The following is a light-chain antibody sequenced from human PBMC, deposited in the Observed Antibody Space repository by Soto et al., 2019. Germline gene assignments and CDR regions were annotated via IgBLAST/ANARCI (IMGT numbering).Light chain of an antibody. V-gene: IGLV2-14*01. Sequence: QSVLTQPASVSGSPGQSITISCTGTSSDVGGYNFVSWYQHHPGKAPKLMIYEVYNRPSGISQRFSGSKSANTASLTISGLQAEDEANSYCSSYTNTGTHVLFGGGTKLTVL. CDR2: EVY. CDR1: SSDVGGYNF. J-gene: IGLJ2*01. CDR3: SSYTNTGTHVL.